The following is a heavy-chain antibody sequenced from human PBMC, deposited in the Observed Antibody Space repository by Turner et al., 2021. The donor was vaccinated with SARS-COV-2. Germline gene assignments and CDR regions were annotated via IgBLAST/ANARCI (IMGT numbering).Heavy chain of an antibody. CDR1: GFTFSSYN. Sequence: EVQLVESGGGLVKPGGSLRLSCAASGFTFSSYNMNWVRQAPGKGLEWVSSISSSSSYIYYADSVKGRFTISRDNAKNSLYLQMNSLRAEDTAVYYCARSPTAPGYYYDSSGYYTPYYFDYWGQGTLVTVSS. V-gene: IGHV3-21*01. CDR3: ARSPTAPGYYYDSSGYYTPYYFDY. J-gene: IGHJ4*02. CDR2: ISSSSSYI. D-gene: IGHD3-22*01.